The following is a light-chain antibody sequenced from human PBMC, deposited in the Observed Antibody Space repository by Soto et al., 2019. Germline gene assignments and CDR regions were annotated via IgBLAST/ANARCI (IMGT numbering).Light chain of an antibody. CDR3: QHYGNSLIT. J-gene: IGKJ5*01. Sequence: EIVLAQSPGTLSLSPGERATLSCRASQSVSSNYLAWYQQKPGQAPRLLIYGASSRATGIPDRFSGSGSGTDITLTITRLGPEDSAVYYCQHYGNSLITFGQGTRLEIK. CDR1: QSVSSNY. CDR2: GAS. V-gene: IGKV3-20*01.